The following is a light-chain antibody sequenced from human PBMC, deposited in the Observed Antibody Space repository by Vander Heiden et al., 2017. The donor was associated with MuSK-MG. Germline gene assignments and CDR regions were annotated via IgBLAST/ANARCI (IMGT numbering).Light chain of an antibody. J-gene: IGLJ2*01. V-gene: IGLV3-9*02. Sequence: SYELTQPLSVSVALGQKARIICGGNNLGHKNEHWYQQKPRQAPVLVIYRGNYRPAGIPDGFSGSNSGNTATLTISSSQAGDEADYYCQVWDISTVVFGGGTKLTVL. CDR1: NLGHKN. CDR3: QVWDISTVV. CDR2: RGN.